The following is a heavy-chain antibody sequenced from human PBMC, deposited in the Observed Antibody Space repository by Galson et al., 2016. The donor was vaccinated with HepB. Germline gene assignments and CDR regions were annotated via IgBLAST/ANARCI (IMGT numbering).Heavy chain of an antibody. CDR3: ARWNIALDY. CDR2: ISGSASIT. CDR1: GFPFSDNY. J-gene: IGHJ4*02. D-gene: IGHD1/OR15-1a*01. Sequence: SLRLSCAASGFPFSDNYMSWTRQAPGKGPELVAYISGSASITNYADSVKGRFTISRDNAKRSLYLQMNSLRVEDTSVYYCARWNIALDYWGLGILVSVSS. V-gene: IGHV3-11*06.